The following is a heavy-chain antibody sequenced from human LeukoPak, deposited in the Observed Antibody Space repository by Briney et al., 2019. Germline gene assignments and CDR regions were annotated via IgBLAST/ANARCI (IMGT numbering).Heavy chain of an antibody. J-gene: IGHJ4*02. D-gene: IGHD2-21*01. Sequence: PGGSLRLYCAASGFNFSSYAMSWVRQAPGKGLEWVSAISGSGGSTYYADSVKGRFTISRDNSKNTLYLQMNSLRAEDTAVYYCAKFLPTHIVVANYYFDYWGQGTLVTVSS. CDR1: GFNFSSYA. CDR2: ISGSGGST. CDR3: AKFLPTHIVVANYYFDY. V-gene: IGHV3-23*01.